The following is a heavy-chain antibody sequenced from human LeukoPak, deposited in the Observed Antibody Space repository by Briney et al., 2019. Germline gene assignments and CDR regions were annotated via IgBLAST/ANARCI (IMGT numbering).Heavy chain of an antibody. CDR3: VRGFNGFDP. CDR2: INNDGSTT. Sequence: GGSLRLSCAASGFTFNSYWMHWVRQAPGKGLVWVSRINNDGSTTNYADSVKGRFTISRDNARNTLYLQMNSLKAEDTAVYYCVRGFNGFDPWGQGTLVTVSS. V-gene: IGHV3-74*01. J-gene: IGHJ5*02. CDR1: GFTFNSYW.